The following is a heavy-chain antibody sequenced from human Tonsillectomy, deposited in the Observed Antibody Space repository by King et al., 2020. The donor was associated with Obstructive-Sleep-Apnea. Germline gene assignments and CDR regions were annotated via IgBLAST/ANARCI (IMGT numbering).Heavy chain of an antibody. Sequence: PLQESGPGLVKPSETLSLTCTVSGGSISTYYWSWIRQPPGKGLEWLGYFYYSGSTNYNPSLKSRVTISVDTSKNQFSLKLSSVTAADTAVYYCARSPGYGYNPEDWGQGTLVTVSS. V-gene: IGHV4-59*08. D-gene: IGHD5-24*01. CDR2: FYYSGST. CDR3: ARSPGYGYNPED. CDR1: GGSISTYY. J-gene: IGHJ4*02.